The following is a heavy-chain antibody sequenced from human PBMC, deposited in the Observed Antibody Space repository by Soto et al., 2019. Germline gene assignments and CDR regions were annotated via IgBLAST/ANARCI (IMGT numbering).Heavy chain of an antibody. V-gene: IGHV3-23*01. Sequence: GGSLRLSCAASGFPFSSYAMSWARQAPGKGLEWVSTISGSGGSTYYADSVKGRFTISRDNSKNTLYLQMNSLRAEDTAIYYCVTHDSSGHSNWFDPWGQGTLVTVSS. CDR3: VTHDSSGHSNWFDP. CDR2: ISGSGGST. CDR1: GFPFSSYA. J-gene: IGHJ5*02. D-gene: IGHD6-19*01.